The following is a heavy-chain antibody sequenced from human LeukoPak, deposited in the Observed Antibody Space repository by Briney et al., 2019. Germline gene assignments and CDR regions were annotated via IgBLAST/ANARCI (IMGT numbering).Heavy chain of an antibody. D-gene: IGHD2-21*02. Sequence: GRSLRPSCAASGFTFSSYGMHWVRQAPGKGLEWVAVISYDGSNKYYADSVKGRFTISRDNSKNTLYLQMNSLRAEDTAVYYCAKGGRDIVVVTAIQDYWGQGTLVTVSS. CDR3: AKGGRDIVVVTAIQDY. CDR1: GFTFSSYG. V-gene: IGHV3-30*18. J-gene: IGHJ4*02. CDR2: ISYDGSNK.